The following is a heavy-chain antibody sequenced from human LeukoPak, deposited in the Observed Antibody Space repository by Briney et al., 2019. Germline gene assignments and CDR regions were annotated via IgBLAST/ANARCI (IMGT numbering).Heavy chain of an antibody. V-gene: IGHV3-30*18. CDR1: GFTFSSYG. CDR2: ISYDGSNK. J-gene: IGHJ4*02. CDR3: AKMVGATNPLFFYDY. Sequence: GGSLRLSCAASGFTFSSYGMHWVRQAPGKGLEWVAVISYDGSNKYYADSVKGRFTISRDNSKNTLYLQMNSLRAEDTAVYYCAKMVGATNPLFFYDYWGQGTLVTVSS. D-gene: IGHD1-26*01.